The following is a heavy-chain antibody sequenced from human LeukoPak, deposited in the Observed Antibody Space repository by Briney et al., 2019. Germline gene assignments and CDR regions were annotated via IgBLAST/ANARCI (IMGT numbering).Heavy chain of an antibody. CDR2: IYYSGST. CDR1: GGSISSGGYY. V-gene: IGHV4-31*03. Sequence: PSETLSLTCTVSGGSISSGGYYWSWIRQHPGKGLEWIGYIYYSGSTYYNPSLKSRVTISVDTSKNQFSLKLSSVTAADTAVYYRARMSSTRYYFDYWGQGTLVTVSS. J-gene: IGHJ4*02. CDR3: ARMSSTRYYFDY. D-gene: IGHD2-2*01.